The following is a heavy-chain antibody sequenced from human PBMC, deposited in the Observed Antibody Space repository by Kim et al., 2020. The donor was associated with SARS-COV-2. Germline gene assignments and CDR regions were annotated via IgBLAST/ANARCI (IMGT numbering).Heavy chain of an antibody. CDR3: ARVSYPRDNYGMDV. J-gene: IGHJ6*02. V-gene: IGHV1-69*01. D-gene: IGHD2-2*01. Sequence: AQKFQGRVTITADESTSTAYMELSSLRSEDTAVYYCARVSYPRDNYGMDVWGQGTTVTVSS.